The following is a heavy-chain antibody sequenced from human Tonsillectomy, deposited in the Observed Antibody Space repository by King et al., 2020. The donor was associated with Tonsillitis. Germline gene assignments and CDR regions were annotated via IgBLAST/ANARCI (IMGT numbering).Heavy chain of an antibody. CDR3: ARGHRPGGITMVRGVSHFDY. CDR1: GGSFSGSY. D-gene: IGHD3-10*01. J-gene: IGHJ4*02. CDR2: INHSGST. Sequence: QVQLQQWGAGLLKPSETLSLTCAVYGGSFSGSYWSGIRKPPGKGLEWIGEINHSGSTNYNPSLKSRVTVSVDTSKNQFSLKLSSVTAADTAVYYCARGHRPGGITMVRGVSHFDYWGQGTLVTVSS. V-gene: IGHV4-34*01.